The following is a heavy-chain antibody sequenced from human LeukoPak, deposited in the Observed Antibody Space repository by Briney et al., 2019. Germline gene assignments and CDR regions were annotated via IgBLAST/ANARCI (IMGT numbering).Heavy chain of an antibody. CDR1: GLTFSRHV. CDR2: ISGTGGDT. Sequence: GGSLRLSCTASGLTFSRHVMSWVRQAPGKGLEWVSAISGTGGDTYYADSVKGRFTISRDNAKNSVYLEMTSLEVEDTAVYFCARVKTRGVNPLFDNWGQGALVTVSS. J-gene: IGHJ4*02. V-gene: IGHV3-23*01. D-gene: IGHD3-10*01. CDR3: ARVKTRGVNPLFDN.